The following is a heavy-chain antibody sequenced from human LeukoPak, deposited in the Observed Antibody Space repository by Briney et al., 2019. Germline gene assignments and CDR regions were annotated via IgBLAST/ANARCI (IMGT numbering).Heavy chain of an antibody. D-gene: IGHD4-17*01. Sequence: PSETLSLTCAVYGGSFSGYYWNWVRQPPGKGLEWIGEINPSGSTNYNPSLKSQVTISVDTSKKQFSLKLSSVTAADTAVYHCARGGDYGDYGAPKTWGQGTLVTVSS. CDR2: INPSGST. CDR1: GGSFSGYY. J-gene: IGHJ5*02. CDR3: ARGGDYGDYGAPKT. V-gene: IGHV4-34*01.